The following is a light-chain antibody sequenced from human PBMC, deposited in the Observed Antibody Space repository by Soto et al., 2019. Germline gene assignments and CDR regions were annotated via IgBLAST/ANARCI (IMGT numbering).Light chain of an antibody. CDR2: DVT. CDR1: SSDVGGYNF. Sequence: QSVLTQPASVSGSPGQSITISCTGTSSDVGGYNFVSWYQQHPDKAPKLMIYDVTNRPSGVSNRFSGSKSGNTASLTISGLQAEDEADSYCSSFTSISTYVFRTGTKVTVL. CDR3: SSFTSISTYV. J-gene: IGLJ1*01. V-gene: IGLV2-14*01.